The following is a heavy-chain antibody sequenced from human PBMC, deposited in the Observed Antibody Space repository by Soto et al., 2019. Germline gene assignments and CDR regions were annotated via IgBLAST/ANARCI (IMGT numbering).Heavy chain of an antibody. J-gene: IGHJ5*02. CDR3: AKDRGIVVVPAAMPNWFDP. CDR2: ISYDGSNK. V-gene: IGHV3-30*18. CDR1: GFTFSSYG. D-gene: IGHD2-2*01. Sequence: QVQLVESGGGVVQPGRSLRLSCAASGFTFSSYGMHWVRQAPGKGLEWVAVISYDGSNKYYADSVKGRFTISRDNSKNTLYLQMNSLRAEDTAVYYCAKDRGIVVVPAAMPNWFDPWGQGTLVTVSS.